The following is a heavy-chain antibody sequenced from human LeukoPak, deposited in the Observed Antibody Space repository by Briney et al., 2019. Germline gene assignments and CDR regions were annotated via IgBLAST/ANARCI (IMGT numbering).Heavy chain of an antibody. CDR2: IYYSGST. CDR3: ARDSHYYGMDV. Sequence: SSETLSLTCTVSGGSISIYYWSWIRQPPGKGLEWIGYIYYSGSTNYNPSLKSRVTISVDTSKNQFSLKLSSVTAADTAVYYCARDSHYYGMDVWGQGTTVTVSS. J-gene: IGHJ6*02. V-gene: IGHV4-59*01. CDR1: GGSISIYY.